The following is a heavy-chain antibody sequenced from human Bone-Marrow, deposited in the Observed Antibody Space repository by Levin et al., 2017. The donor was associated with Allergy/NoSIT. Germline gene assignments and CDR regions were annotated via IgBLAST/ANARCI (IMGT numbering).Heavy chain of an antibody. Sequence: PSETLSLTCDVSNYSISSGYNWGWIRQSPGKGLEWIGSIHHGGSADYNPSLKSRVTLSVDTSKNQFSLKVKSVNVADTAVYYCAGAFYGSGFDPWGPGTLVFVSS. CDR3: AGAFYGSGFDP. D-gene: IGHD4-17*01. CDR2: IHHGGSA. V-gene: IGHV4-38-2*01. CDR1: NYSISSGYN. J-gene: IGHJ5*02.